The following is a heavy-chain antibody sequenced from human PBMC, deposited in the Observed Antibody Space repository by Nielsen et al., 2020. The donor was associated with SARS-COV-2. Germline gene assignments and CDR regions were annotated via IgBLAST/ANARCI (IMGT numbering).Heavy chain of an antibody. CDR1: GFTFDDYA. CDR3: ATDLGLDY. CDR2: ISWNSGSI. V-gene: IGHV3-9*01. Sequence: GGSLRLSCAASGFTFDDYAMHWVRQAPGKGLEWVSGISWNSGSIGYADSVKGRFTISRDNAKNSLYLQMNSLRAEDTALYYCATDLGLDYWGQGTLVTVSS. J-gene: IGHJ4*02.